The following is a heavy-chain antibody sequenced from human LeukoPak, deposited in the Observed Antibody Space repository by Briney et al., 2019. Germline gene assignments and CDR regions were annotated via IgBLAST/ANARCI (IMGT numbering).Heavy chain of an antibody. V-gene: IGHV3-21*01. Sequence: PGGSLRLSCAASGFTFSSYSMNWARQAPGKGLEWVSSISSSSSYIYYADSVKGRFTISRDNAKSSLYLQMNSLRAEDTAVYYCARNLPAADYWGQGTLVTVSS. D-gene: IGHD2-2*01. CDR3: ARNLPAADY. CDR2: ISSSSSYI. CDR1: GFTFSSYS. J-gene: IGHJ4*02.